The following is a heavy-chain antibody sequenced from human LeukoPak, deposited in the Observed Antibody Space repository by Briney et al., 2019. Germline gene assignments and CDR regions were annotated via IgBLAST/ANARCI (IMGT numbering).Heavy chain of an antibody. CDR2: IYYSGST. J-gene: IGHJ4*02. CDR1: GASISSYY. D-gene: IGHD6-19*01. V-gene: IGHV4-59*01. Sequence: PSETLSLTCTVSGASISSYYWSWIRQPPGKGLEWIGYIYYSGSTNYNPSLKSRVTISVDTSKNQFSLKLGSVTAADTAVYYCARAVAPDYWGQGTLVTVSS. CDR3: ARAVAPDY.